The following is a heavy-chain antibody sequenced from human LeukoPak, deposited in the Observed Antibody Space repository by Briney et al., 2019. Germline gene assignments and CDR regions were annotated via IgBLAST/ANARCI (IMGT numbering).Heavy chain of an antibody. CDR3: ARDWAPDAMPEVYYYYGMDV. Sequence: GGSLRLSCAASGFTFSSYEMNWVRQAPGKELEWVSYISSSGSTIYYADSVKGRFTISRDNAKNSLYLQMNSLRAEDTAVYYCARDWAPDAMPEVYYYYGMDVWGQGTTVTVSS. V-gene: IGHV3-48*03. CDR2: ISSSGSTI. CDR1: GFTFSSYE. J-gene: IGHJ6*02. D-gene: IGHD2-2*01.